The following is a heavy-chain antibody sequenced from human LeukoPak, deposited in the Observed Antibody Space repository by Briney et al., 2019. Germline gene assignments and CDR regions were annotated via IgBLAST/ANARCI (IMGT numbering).Heavy chain of an antibody. CDR2: INYSGST. D-gene: IGHD2-21*02. CDR3: AREACSGGDCTNFDH. V-gene: IGHV4-34*01. CDR1: GGSFTGYY. Sequence: PSETLSLTCAVYGGSFTGYYWSWIRQAPGKGLEWIGEINYSGSTNYNPALESRVTISVDTSKNQFSLKLGSVTAADTGVYYCAREACSGGDCTNFDHWGRGTLVTASS. J-gene: IGHJ4*02.